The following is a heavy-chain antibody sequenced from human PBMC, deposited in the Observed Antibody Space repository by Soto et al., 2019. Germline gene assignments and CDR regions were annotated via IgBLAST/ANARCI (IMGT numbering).Heavy chain of an antibody. CDR1: GFTFNSYS. J-gene: IGHJ6*02. CDR3: ARGGPNWDYYFYGMDV. D-gene: IGHD3-16*01. V-gene: IGHV3-21*01. CDR2: ISSFSNYM. Sequence: GSLRLSCAVSGFTFNSYSMNWVRQAPGKGLEWVSSISSFSNYMYYTDSVKGRFTISRDNARNSLYLQMNSLRAADTAVYYCARGGPNWDYYFYGMDVWGQGTTVTVSS.